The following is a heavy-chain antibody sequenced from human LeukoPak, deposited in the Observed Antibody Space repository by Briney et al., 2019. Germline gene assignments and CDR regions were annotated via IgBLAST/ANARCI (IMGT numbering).Heavy chain of an antibody. J-gene: IGHJ6*02. CDR3: ARHLMVRGVITIYYYYGMDA. CDR2: IYYSGST. Sequence: SETLSLTCTVSGGSISSYYWSWIRQPPGKGLEWIGYIYYSGSTNYNPSLKSRVTISVDTSKNQFSLKLSSVTAADTAVYYCARHLMVRGVITIYYYYGMDAWGQGTTVTVSS. D-gene: IGHD3-10*01. CDR1: GGSISSYY. V-gene: IGHV4-59*08.